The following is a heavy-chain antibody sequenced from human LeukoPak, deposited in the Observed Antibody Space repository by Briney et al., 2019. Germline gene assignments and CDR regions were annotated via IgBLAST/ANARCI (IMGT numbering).Heavy chain of an antibody. V-gene: IGHV3-48*03. J-gene: IGHJ4*02. CDR2: ISGSSSNM. D-gene: IGHD3-16*01. Sequence: GGSLTLSCAASGFTFSNYEMNWVRQAPGKGLEWVSYISGSSSNMYYADSVKGRFTISRDNSKHSLYLQMNSLRAEDTAVYYCARQFGPLAYWGQGTLVTVSS. CDR1: GFTFSNYE. CDR3: ARQFGPLAY.